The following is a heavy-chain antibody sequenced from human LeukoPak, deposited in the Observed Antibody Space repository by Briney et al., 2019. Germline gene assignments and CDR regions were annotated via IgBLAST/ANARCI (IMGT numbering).Heavy chain of an antibody. J-gene: IGHJ4*02. D-gene: IGHD6-13*01. CDR3: AKDPGSSWYYFDY. V-gene: IGHV3-30*18. CDR1: GFTFSSYG. CDR2: ISYDGSNK. Sequence: GRSPRLSCAASGFTFSSYGMHWVRQAPGKGLEWVAVISYDGSNKYYADSVKGRFTISRDNSKNTLYLQMNSLRAEDTAVYYCAKDPGSSWYYFDYWGQGTLVTVSS.